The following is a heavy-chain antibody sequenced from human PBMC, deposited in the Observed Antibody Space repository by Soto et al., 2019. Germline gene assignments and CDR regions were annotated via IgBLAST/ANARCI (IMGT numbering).Heavy chain of an antibody. CDR2: IYYSGST. J-gene: IGHJ4*02. V-gene: IGHV4-59*01. CDR1: GGSISSYY. D-gene: IGHD5-18*01. CDR3: ARGRGDTAMAWYY. Sequence: QVQLQESGPGLVKPSETLSLTCTASGGSISSYYWSWIRQSPGKGLEWIGYIYYSGSTKYNPSLKSRVTISVDTSKNQFSLKLSSVTAADTAVYYCARGRGDTAMAWYYWGQGTLVTVSS.